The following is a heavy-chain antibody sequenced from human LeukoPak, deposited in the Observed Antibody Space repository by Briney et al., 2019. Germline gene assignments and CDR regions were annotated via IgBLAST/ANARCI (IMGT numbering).Heavy chain of an antibody. J-gene: IGHJ6*03. V-gene: IGHV4-59*01. Sequence: SETLSLTCTVSGGSISSYYWSWIRQPPGKGLEWIGYIYYSGNTNYNPSLKSRVTISVDTSKNQFSLKLSSVTAADTAVYYCARDGPVSGSSPYYYYYYMDVWGKGTTVTVS. CDR2: IYYSGNT. CDR1: GGSISSYY. CDR3: ARDGPVSGSSPYYYYYYMDV. D-gene: IGHD1-26*01.